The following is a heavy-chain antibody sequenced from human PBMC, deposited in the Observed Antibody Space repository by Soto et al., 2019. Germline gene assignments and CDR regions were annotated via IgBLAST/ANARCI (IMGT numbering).Heavy chain of an antibody. Sequence: QVQLVQSGAEVKKPGSSVKVSCKASGGTFSSYTISWVRQAPGQGLEWMGRIIPILGIANYAQKFQGRVTITADKPTSTAYMELSSLRSEDTAVYYWARDSLGGFQRYFQHWGQGTLVTVSS. CDR3: ARDSLGGFQRYFQH. CDR2: IIPILGIA. D-gene: IGHD3-16*01. J-gene: IGHJ1*01. V-gene: IGHV1-69*08. CDR1: GGTFSSYT.